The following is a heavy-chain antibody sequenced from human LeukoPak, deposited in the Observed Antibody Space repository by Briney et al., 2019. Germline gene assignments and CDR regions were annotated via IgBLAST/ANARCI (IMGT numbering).Heavy chain of an antibody. CDR3: ARVFHRRIAVARDAFDI. J-gene: IGHJ3*02. Sequence: PSETLSLTCTVSGYSISSGYYWGWIRQPPGKGLEWIWEINHSGSTNYNPSLKSRVTISVDTSKNQFSLKLSSVTAADTAVYYCARVFHRRIAVARDAFDIWGQGTMVTVSS. CDR2: INHSGST. V-gene: IGHV4-38-2*02. CDR1: GYSISSGYY. D-gene: IGHD6-19*01.